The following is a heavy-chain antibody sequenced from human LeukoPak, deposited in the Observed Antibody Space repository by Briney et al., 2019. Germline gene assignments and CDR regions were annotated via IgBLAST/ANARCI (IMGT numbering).Heavy chain of an antibody. CDR3: ARAYYGSGSYYN. V-gene: IGHV4-59*01. CDR1: GGSISSYY. Sequence: SETLSLTCTVSGGSISSYYWSWIRQPPGKGLEWIGYIYYSGSTNYNPSLKSRVTISVDTSKNQFSLKPSSVTAADTAVYYCARAYYGSGSYYNWGQGTLVTVSS. D-gene: IGHD3-10*01. CDR2: IYYSGST. J-gene: IGHJ4*02.